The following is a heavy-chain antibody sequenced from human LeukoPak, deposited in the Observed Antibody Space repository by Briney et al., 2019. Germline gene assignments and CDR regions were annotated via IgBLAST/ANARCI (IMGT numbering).Heavy chain of an antibody. CDR3: AKFSARITMIRGYMDV. J-gene: IGHJ6*03. V-gene: IGHV3-43*01. Sequence: GGSLRLSCAASGFTFGDYTMHWVRQAPGKGLEWVSLIAWDGGSTYHADSVKGRFTISRDNNKNSLYLQMNSLRTEDTALYYCAKFSARITMIRGYMDVWGKGTTVTVSS. D-gene: IGHD3-10*01. CDR1: GFTFGDYT. CDR2: IAWDGGST.